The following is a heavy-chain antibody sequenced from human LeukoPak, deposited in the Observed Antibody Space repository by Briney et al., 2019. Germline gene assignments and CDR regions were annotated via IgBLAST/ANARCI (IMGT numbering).Heavy chain of an antibody. CDR3: ARLDWSNYSIDY. Sequence: PSETLSPTCTVSGGSITSYYCSWIRQPPGKGLEWIGYINNSGRTNYKPALKSRVTISLDTSKNQLSLKLNSVTAADTAVYFCARLDWSNYSIDYWGQRRLLTVSS. CDR2: INNSGRT. D-gene: IGHD3-3*01. V-gene: IGHV4-59*08. CDR1: GGSITSYY. J-gene: IGHJ4*01.